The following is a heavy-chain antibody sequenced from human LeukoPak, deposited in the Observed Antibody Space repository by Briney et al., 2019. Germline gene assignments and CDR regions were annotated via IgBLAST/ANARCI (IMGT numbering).Heavy chain of an antibody. D-gene: IGHD3-10*01. Sequence: GGSLRLSCAASGFTFSSYWMSWVRQAPGKGLEWVSVIYSGGSTYYADSVKGRFTISRDNSKNTLYLQMNSLRAEDTAVYYCARGFNLWFGELLSNWGQGTLVTVSS. J-gene: IGHJ4*02. CDR2: IYSGGST. CDR3: ARGFNLWFGELLSN. CDR1: GFTFSSYW. V-gene: IGHV3-53*01.